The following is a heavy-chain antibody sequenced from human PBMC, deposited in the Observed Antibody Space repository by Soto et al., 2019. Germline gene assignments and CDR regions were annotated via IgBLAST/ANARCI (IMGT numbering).Heavy chain of an antibody. CDR1: GYTFTNYY. J-gene: IGHJ4*03. Sequence: ASVKVSCEASGYTFTNYYIHWVRHAPWQGLEWMGVINPTGGRSSYAPKFQGRVTLTRDTSTSTAYMELSSLRSDDTAVYFCSRLTTMVREINDDPFDFWGQGTLVTVSS. CDR3: SRLTTMVREINDDPFDF. V-gene: IGHV1-46*03. D-gene: IGHD3-10*01. CDR2: INPTGGRS.